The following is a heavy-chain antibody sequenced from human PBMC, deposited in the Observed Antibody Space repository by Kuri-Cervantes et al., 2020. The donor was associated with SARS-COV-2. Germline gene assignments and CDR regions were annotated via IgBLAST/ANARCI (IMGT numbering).Heavy chain of an antibody. Sequence: GSFLKTSCVSAGIIVSSGYMAWVRLAPGKGLDWVSIIYSGGSTVYADALKGRFTITRDNSTSTLFLQMNSLRVEDTAVYYWASTPPPGFGYLLSNFPYFNNGMDVWGQGTTVTVSS. CDR3: ASTPPPGFGYLLSNFPYFNNGMDV. J-gene: IGHJ6*02. CDR1: GIIVSSGY. D-gene: IGHD3-10*01. V-gene: IGHV3-53*01. CDR2: IYSGGST.